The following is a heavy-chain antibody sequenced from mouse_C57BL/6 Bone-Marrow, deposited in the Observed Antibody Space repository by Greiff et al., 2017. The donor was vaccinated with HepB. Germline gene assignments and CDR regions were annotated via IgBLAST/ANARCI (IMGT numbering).Heavy chain of an antibody. D-gene: IGHD2-1*01. J-gene: IGHJ4*01. CDR1: EYEFPSHD. V-gene: IGHV5-2*03. CDR3: ARHGRGNYDYAMDY. Sequence: EVKLEESGGGLVQPGESLKLSCESNEYEFPSHDMSWVRKTPEKRLELVAAINSDGGSTYYPDTMERRFIISRDNTKKTLYLQMSSLRSEDTALYYCARHGRGNYDYAMDYWGQGTSVTVSS. CDR2: INSDGGST.